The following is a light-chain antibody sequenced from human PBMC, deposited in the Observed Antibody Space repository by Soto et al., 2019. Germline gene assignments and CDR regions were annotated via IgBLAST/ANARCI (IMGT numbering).Light chain of an antibody. CDR1: QSISSW. V-gene: IGKV1-5*01. J-gene: IGKJ4*01. CDR2: DAS. Sequence: DIQMTQSPSTLSASVGDRVTITCRAIQSISSWLAWYQQKPGKAPKILIYDASSLESGVPSRFSGSGSGTAFTLTISSMQPDDFATYYCQQYNPYFFTFGGGTNVEIK. CDR3: QQYNPYFFT.